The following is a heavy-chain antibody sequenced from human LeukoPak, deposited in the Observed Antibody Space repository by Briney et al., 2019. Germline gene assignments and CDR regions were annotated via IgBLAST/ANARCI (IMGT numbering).Heavy chain of an antibody. Sequence: GGSLRLSCAASGFTFSSYGMSWVRQAPGKGLEWVSAISGSGGSTYYADSVKGRFTISRDNSKNTLYLQMNSLRAEDTAVYYCAKVLYGDYLYYFDYWGQGTLVTVSS. CDR1: GFTFSSYG. J-gene: IGHJ4*02. D-gene: IGHD4-17*01. CDR2: ISGSGGST. CDR3: AKVLYGDYLYYFDY. V-gene: IGHV3-23*01.